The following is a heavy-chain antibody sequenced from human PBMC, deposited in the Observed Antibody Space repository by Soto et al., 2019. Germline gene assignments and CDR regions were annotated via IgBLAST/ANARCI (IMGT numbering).Heavy chain of an antibody. D-gene: IGHD1-26*01. CDR2: IYYSGST. CDR1: GGSVSSGSYY. Sequence: VQLQESGPGLVKPSETLSLTCTVSGGSVSSGSYYWSWIRQPPGKGLEWIGYIYYSGSTNYNPSLKSRVTISVDTSKNQFSLKLSSVTAADTAVYYCARTMVGARAGYFDYWGRGTLVTVSS. V-gene: IGHV4-61*01. CDR3: ARTMVGARAGYFDY. J-gene: IGHJ4*02.